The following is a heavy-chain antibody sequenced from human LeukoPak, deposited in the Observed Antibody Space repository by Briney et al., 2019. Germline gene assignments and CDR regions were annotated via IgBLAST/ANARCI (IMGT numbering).Heavy chain of an antibody. CDR3: ARLGGYSGYDFLGFDY. Sequence: ASVKVSCKASGYTFTGYYMHWVRQAPGQGLEWMGWINPNSGGTNYAQKFQGRVTMTRDTSISTAYMELGRLRSDDTAVYYCARLGGYSGYDFLGFDYWGQGTLVTVSS. V-gene: IGHV1-2*02. J-gene: IGHJ4*02. CDR2: INPNSGGT. CDR1: GYTFTGYY. D-gene: IGHD5-12*01.